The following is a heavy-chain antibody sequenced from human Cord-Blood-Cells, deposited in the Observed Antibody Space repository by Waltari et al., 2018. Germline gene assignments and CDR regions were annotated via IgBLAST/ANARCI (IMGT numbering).Heavy chain of an antibody. CDR2: IKQDGSEK. Sequence: EVQLVESGGGLVQPGGSLRLACAASGFTFRSPWMSWGRQAPGKGLEWVANIKQDGSEKYYVDSVKGRFTISRDNAKNSLYLQMNSLRAEDTAVYYCAREGIAVALDYWGQGTLVTVSS. CDR1: GFTFRSPW. V-gene: IGHV3-7*01. D-gene: IGHD6-19*01. CDR3: AREGIAVALDY. J-gene: IGHJ4*02.